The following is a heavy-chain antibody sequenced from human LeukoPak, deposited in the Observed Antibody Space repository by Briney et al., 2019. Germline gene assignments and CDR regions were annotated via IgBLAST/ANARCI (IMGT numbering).Heavy chain of an antibody. V-gene: IGHV3-7*05. Sequence: GGSLRLSCAASGFTFSNYWMSWVRQAPGKGPEWVANIKVDGIEKHYADSVRGRFTISRDNAKNSLYLQMSNLRAEGTAVYYCARGSSSWYYFDYWGQGTLVTVSS. CDR2: IKVDGIEK. CDR3: ARGSSSWYYFDY. J-gene: IGHJ4*02. CDR1: GFTFSNYW. D-gene: IGHD6-13*01.